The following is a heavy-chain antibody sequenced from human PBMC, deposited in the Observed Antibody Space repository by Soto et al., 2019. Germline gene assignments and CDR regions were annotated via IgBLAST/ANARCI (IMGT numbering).Heavy chain of an antibody. D-gene: IGHD6-19*01. CDR1: SGSFSGYY. V-gene: IGHV4-34*01. J-gene: IGHJ4*02. Sequence: QVQLQQWGAGLLKPSETLSLTCAVYSGSFSGYYWSWIRQPPGKGLEWIGEINHSGSTNYNPSLKSRVTISVDTSKNQFSLRLSSVTAADTAVYYCARKYSSGWYHFDYWGQGTLVTVSS. CDR2: INHSGST. CDR3: ARKYSSGWYHFDY.